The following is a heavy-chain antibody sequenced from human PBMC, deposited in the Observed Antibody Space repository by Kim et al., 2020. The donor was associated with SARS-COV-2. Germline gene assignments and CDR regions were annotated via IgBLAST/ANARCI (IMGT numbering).Heavy chain of an antibody. V-gene: IGHV1-18*01. J-gene: IGHJ4*02. D-gene: IGHD3-22*01. CDR2: ISAYNGNT. CDR1: GYTFTSYG. Sequence: ASVKVSCKASGYTFTSYGISWVRQAPGQGLEWMGWISAYNGNTNYAQKLQGRVTMTTDTSTSTAYMELRSLRSDDTAVYYCARVYITMIMIWGYFDYWGQGTLVTVSS. CDR3: ARVYITMIMIWGYFDY.